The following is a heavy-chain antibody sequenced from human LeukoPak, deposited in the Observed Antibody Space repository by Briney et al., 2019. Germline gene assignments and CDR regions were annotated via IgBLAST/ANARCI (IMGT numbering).Heavy chain of an antibody. CDR2: INHSGRT. CDR1: GGSFSGYY. D-gene: IGHD3-16*01. V-gene: IGHV4-34*01. CDR3: ARAGDGGPIDY. J-gene: IGHJ4*02. Sequence: PSETLSLTCAVYGGSFSGYYWSWIRQPPGKGLEWIGEINHSGRTNYNPSLKSRVTISVDTSKNQFSLKLSSVTAADTAVYYCARAGDGGPIDYWGQGTLVSVCS.